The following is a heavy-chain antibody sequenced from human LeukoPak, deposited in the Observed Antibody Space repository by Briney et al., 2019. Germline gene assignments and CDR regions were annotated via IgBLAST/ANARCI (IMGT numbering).Heavy chain of an antibody. Sequence: PSETLSLTCAVSGDSIISGKNWWSWVRQPPGKGLEWIGSIYYSGSTYYNPSLKSRVTISVDTSKNQFSLKLSSVTAADTAVYYCSRVKSSGYFNDAFDIWGQGTMVTVSS. V-gene: IGHV4-39*07. CDR2: IYYSGST. J-gene: IGHJ3*02. CDR3: SRVKSSGYFNDAFDI. D-gene: IGHD3-22*01. CDR1: GDSIISGKNW.